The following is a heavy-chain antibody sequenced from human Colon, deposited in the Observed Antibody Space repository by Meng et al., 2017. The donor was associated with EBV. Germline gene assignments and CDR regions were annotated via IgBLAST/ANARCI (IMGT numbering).Heavy chain of an antibody. Sequence: EVQLVQSAGGSVQPGGSLRLSVAASGFTFNKYWIQWVRQVPGKGLVWVSRISGDGTITTYADSVKGRFTIFRDNGKNTLYLQMNSLRVQDTGVYYCVRDDDTLKWTGPHFDYWGRGALVTVYS. CDR1: GFTFNKYW. CDR2: ISGDGTIT. J-gene: IGHJ4*02. CDR3: VRDDDTLKWTGPHFDY. V-gene: IGHV3-74*01. D-gene: IGHD1-1*01.